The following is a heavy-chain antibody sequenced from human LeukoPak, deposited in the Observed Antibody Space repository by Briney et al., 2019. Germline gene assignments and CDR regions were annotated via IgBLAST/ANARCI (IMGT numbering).Heavy chain of an antibody. D-gene: IGHD6-19*01. V-gene: IGHV3-43*01. CDR3: AKEHSSGWPNLDS. J-gene: IGHJ4*02. CDR1: GFTFDRYT. Sequence: GGSLRLSCAASGFTFDRYTIHWVRQAPGKGPEWVSLMRGRFTISRDNSKNSQYLQMNSLRTEDTALYYCAKEHSSGWPNLDSWGRGTLVTVSS.